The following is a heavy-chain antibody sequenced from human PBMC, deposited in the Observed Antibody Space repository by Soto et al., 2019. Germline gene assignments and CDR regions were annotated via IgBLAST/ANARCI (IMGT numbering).Heavy chain of an antibody. CDR3: ARGAVYCSGGSCYSVFDY. CDR2: INHSGST. D-gene: IGHD2-15*01. Sequence: QVQLQQWGAGLLKPSETLSLTCAVYGGSFSGYYWSWIRQPPGKGLEWIGEINHSGSTNYNPSLKSRVTRSVDTSKYQFSLKLSSVTAADTAVYYCARGAVYCSGGSCYSVFDYWGQGTLVTVSS. CDR1: GGSFSGYY. V-gene: IGHV4-34*01. J-gene: IGHJ4*02.